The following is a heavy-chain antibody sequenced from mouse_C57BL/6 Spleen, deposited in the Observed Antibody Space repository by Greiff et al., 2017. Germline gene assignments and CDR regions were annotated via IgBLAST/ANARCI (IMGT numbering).Heavy chain of an antibody. J-gene: IGHJ3*01. D-gene: IGHD2-4*01. V-gene: IGHV1-64*01. CDR1: GYTFTSYW. CDR2: IHPNSGST. Sequence: VQLQQPGAELVKPGASVKLSCKASGYTFTSYWMHWVKQRPGQGLEWIGMIHPNSGSTNYNEKFKSKATLTVDKSSSPAYMQLSSRTSEDSAVYYCARSGDYDVFAYWGQGTLVTVSA. CDR3: ARSGDYDVFAY.